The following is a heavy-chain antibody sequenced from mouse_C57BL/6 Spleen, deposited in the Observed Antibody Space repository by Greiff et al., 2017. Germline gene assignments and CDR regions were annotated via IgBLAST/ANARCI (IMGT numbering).Heavy chain of an antibody. J-gene: IGHJ4*01. D-gene: IGHD2-4*01. CDR1: GYTFTSYW. Sequence: QVQLQQPGAELVKPGASVQLSCKASGYTFTSYWMHWVKQRPGRGLEWIGRIGPNSGGTKYNEKFKSKATLTVDKPSSTAYRQRSSLTSEDSAVYYCARTQNYDYGDYYALDYWGQGTSVTVSS. CDR2: IGPNSGGT. CDR3: ARTQNYDYGDYYALDY. V-gene: IGHV1-72*01.